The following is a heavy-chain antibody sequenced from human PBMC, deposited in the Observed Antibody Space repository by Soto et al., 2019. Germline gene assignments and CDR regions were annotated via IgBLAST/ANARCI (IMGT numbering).Heavy chain of an antibody. CDR2: IYSGGST. V-gene: IGHV3-53*01. D-gene: IGHD6-19*01. Sequence: EVQLVESGGGLIQPGGSLRLSCAASGFTVSSNYMNWVRQAPGKGLEWVSVIYSGGSTYYADSVKGRFTISRDNSKNTLYLQMNSLRAEDTAVYYCARVPTYSYTRGWDYWGQGALVTVSS. CDR1: GFTVSSNY. J-gene: IGHJ4*02. CDR3: ARVPTYSYTRGWDY.